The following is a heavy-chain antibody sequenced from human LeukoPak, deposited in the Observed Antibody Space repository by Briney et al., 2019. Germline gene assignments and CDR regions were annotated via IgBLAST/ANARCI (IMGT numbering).Heavy chain of an antibody. CDR3: AGGITGGDY. CDR2: INPNGGGT. Sequence: ASVKVSCKASGDALTGYYIHWVRQAPGQGLEWMGWINPNGGGTNYAQKFQGRVTVTRDTSINTAYMELSSLRSDDTALYYCAGGITGGDYWGQGTLVTVSS. D-gene: IGHD1-14*01. J-gene: IGHJ4*02. V-gene: IGHV1-2*02. CDR1: GDALTGYY.